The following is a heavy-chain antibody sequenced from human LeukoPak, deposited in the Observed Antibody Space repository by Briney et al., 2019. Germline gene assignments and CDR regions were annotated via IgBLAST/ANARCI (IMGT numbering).Heavy chain of an antibody. Sequence: GGSLRLSCAASGFTFSTYSMNWVRRAPGKGLEWVSYISISSSTIYYTDSVKGRFTISRDNAKNSLYLQMNSLRAEDTAVYYCARVGSGYYYFDYWGQGTLVTVSS. V-gene: IGHV3-48*01. CDR2: ISISSSTI. CDR1: GFTFSTYS. CDR3: ARVGSGYYYFDY. J-gene: IGHJ4*02. D-gene: IGHD3-22*01.